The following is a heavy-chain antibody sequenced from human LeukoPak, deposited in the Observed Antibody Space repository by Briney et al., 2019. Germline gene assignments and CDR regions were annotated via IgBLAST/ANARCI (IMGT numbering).Heavy chain of an antibody. J-gene: IGHJ4*02. Sequence: SETLSITCTVSGGSISSSSYYWGWIRQPPGKGLEWIGSIYYSGSTYYNPSLKSRVTISVDTSKNQFSLKLSSVTAADTAVYYCARQYYDILTGYYNALDYWGQGTLVTVSS. CDR2: IYYSGST. V-gene: IGHV4-39*01. CDR1: GGSISSSSYY. CDR3: ARQYYDILTGYYNALDY. D-gene: IGHD3-9*01.